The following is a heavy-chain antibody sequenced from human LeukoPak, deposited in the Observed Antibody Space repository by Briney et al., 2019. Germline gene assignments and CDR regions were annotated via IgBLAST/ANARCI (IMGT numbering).Heavy chain of an antibody. CDR3: ARVGSSGWYYFDY. J-gene: IGHJ4*02. V-gene: IGHV1-2*02. CDR2: INPSTGVT. CDR1: KYTFTNYY. D-gene: IGHD6-19*01. Sequence: GASVKVSCKASKYTFTNYYIHWVRQAPGQGFEWMGWINPSTGVTSYAQKFQGRVTMTRDTSISTAYMELSRLRSDDTAVYYCARVGSSGWYYFDYWGQGTLATVSS.